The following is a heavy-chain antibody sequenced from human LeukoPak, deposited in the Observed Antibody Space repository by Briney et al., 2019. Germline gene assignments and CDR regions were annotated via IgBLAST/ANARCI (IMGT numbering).Heavy chain of an antibody. Sequence: AESLSLTCTVSGVSVSSGGYYWGWLRQPPGKGLEWIVYIYYTGSTNDSPSLKSRVTISVDTSKNQFSLKLSSVTAADTAVYYCAGDYYGSGVNWFDSWGQGTLVTVSS. CDR3: AGDYYGSGVNWFDS. CDR1: GVSVSSGGYY. CDR2: IYYTGST. V-gene: IGHV4-61*08. J-gene: IGHJ5*01. D-gene: IGHD3-10*01.